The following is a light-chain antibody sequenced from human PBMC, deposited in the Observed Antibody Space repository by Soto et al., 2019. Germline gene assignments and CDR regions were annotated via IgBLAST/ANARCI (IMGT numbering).Light chain of an antibody. CDR3: QNHNSDPLT. Sequence: DIQLTQSPSSLSASVGDRVTITCRASQGIGSYLAWYQRKPGEVPKLLIYVASTLQSGVPSRFSGSGSGTEFTLTISSLQPEDVATYYCQNHNSDPLTFGGGTKVEIK. CDR2: VAS. V-gene: IGKV1-27*01. CDR1: QGIGSY. J-gene: IGKJ4*01.